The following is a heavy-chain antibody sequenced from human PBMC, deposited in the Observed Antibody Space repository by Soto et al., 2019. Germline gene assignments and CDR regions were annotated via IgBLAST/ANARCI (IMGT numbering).Heavy chain of an antibody. V-gene: IGHV1-46*04. Sequence: ASVKVSCKASGYTFTSYYMHWVRQAPGQGLEWMGIINPSGGSTSYADAVKGRFTISRDNAKSSVYLQMNSLRAEDTAVYYCAREGALKPFSSWGQGALVTVSS. J-gene: IGHJ5*02. CDR1: GYTFTSYY. CDR2: INPSGGST. CDR3: AREGALKPFSS.